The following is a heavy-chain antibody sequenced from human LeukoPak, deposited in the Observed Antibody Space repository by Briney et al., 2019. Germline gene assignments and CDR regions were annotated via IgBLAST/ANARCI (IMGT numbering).Heavy chain of an antibody. CDR3: ARHARVEMATI. CDR1: GGSVSSFD. Sequence: SETLSLTCTVSGGSVSSFDWSWIRQPPGKGLEWIGSIYYSGSSNYNPSLKSRVTISVDTSKDQFSLKLSSVTAADTAVYYCARHARVEMATIWGQGTLVTVSS. D-gene: IGHD5-12*01. CDR2: IYYSGSS. V-gene: IGHV4-59*08. J-gene: IGHJ4*02.